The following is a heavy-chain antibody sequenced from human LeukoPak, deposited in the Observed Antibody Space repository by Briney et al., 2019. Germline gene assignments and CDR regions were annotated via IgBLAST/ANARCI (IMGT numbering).Heavy chain of an antibody. CDR1: GFTFSSYE. CDR3: ARDILSSGSHDY. J-gene: IGHJ4*02. V-gene: IGHV3-48*03. CDR2: ISSSGSTI. D-gene: IGHD3-10*02. Sequence: PGGSLRLSCAASGFTFSSYEMNWVRQAPGKGLEWVSYISSSGSTIYYADSVKGRFTISRDNAKNSLYLQMNSLRAEDTAVYYCARDILSSGSHDYWGQGTLVTVSP.